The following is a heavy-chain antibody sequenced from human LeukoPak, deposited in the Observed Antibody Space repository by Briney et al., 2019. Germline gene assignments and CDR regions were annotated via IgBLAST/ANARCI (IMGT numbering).Heavy chain of an antibody. CDR3: ARDLKYNILTGFRSSFGLDP. V-gene: IGHV1-18*01. CDR2: ISAYNGNT. CDR1: GYTFTTYG. D-gene: IGHD3-9*01. Sequence: ASVKVSCKASGYTFTTYGASWVRQAPGQGLEWMGWISAYNGNTKYAQKLQGRVTMTTDTSTSTAYMELRSLRSDDTAVYYCARDLKYNILTGFRSSFGLDPWGQGTLVIVSS. J-gene: IGHJ5*02.